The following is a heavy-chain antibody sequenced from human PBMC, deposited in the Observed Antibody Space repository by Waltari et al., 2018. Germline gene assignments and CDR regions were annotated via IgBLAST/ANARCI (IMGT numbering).Heavy chain of an antibody. J-gene: IGHJ6*02. CDR3: AKELERKPYYYYGWDV. Sequence: EMHLLESGGSLAQPGESLRLYCAASGFTFSDYAMAWVRQDPGKGLECVSTISNSDDTTYYAESVNGRFTISRDNSKSTLFLQMNSLRADDTAIYYCAKELERKPYYYYGWDVWGQGTTVTVSS. CDR2: ISNSDDTT. CDR1: GFTFSDYA. V-gene: IGHV3-23*01. D-gene: IGHD1-1*01.